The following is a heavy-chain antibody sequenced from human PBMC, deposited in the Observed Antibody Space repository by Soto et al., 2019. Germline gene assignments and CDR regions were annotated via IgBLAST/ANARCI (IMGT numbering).Heavy chain of an antibody. Sequence: QAQLVQSGAEVKKSGASVRVSCKASGYTLTNYGVTWVRQAPGQGLEWLGRVTPYKADTNSAQNLQGRVTMATDTSTNTADQELRSLKSDDTAVYFCATDGPANSGNLYALYIWGQGTMVTVSA. V-gene: IGHV1-18*04. CDR1: GYTLTNYG. CDR3: ATDGPANSGNLYALYI. J-gene: IGHJ3*02. CDR2: VTPYKADT. D-gene: IGHD5-12*01.